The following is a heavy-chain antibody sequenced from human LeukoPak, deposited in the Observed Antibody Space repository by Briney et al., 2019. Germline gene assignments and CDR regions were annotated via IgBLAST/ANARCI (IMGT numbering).Heavy chain of an antibody. V-gene: IGHV3-74*01. CDR1: GFTFSSYW. CDR3: ARDLPNYYDSSGQTANY. CDR2: INSDGSST. J-gene: IGHJ4*02. Sequence: GWSLRLSCAASGFTFSSYWMHWVRQAPGKGLVWVSRINSDGSSTSYADSVKGRFTISRDNAKNTLYLQMNSLRAEDMAVYYCARDLPNYYDSSGQTANYWGQGTLVTVSS. D-gene: IGHD3-22*01.